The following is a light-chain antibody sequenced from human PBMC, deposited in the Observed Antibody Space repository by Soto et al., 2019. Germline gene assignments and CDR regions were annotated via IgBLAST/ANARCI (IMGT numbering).Light chain of an antibody. J-gene: IGKJ1*01. CDR2: GAS. CDR1: QSVTNN. Sequence: EIVMTQSPATLSVSPGERATLSCRASQSVTNNLAWYQQKPGQAPRLLIYGASTRATGIPARFTGSGSGTEFTLTISSLQSEDFAVYYGQQYNNWPRTFGQGTKVEIK. CDR3: QQYNNWPRT. V-gene: IGKV3-15*01.